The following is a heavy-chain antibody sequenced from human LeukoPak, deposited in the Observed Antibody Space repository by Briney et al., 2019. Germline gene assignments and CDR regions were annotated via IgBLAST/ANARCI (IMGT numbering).Heavy chain of an antibody. D-gene: IGHD2-2*03. CDR2: IADDGSNK. V-gene: IGHV3-30*03. CDR1: GFTFSSYS. Sequence: GGSLRLSCAASGFTFSSYSMNWVRQAPGKGLDWVAVIADDGSNKYYAGSVKGRFTISRDNSNNTLFLQMNSLRAEDTAVYYCARVDDLDAFDTWGQGTMVTVSS. J-gene: IGHJ3*02. CDR3: ARVDDLDAFDT.